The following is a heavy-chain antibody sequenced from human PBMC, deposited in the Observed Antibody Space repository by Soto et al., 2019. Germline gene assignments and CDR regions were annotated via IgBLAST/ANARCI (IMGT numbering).Heavy chain of an antibody. CDR1: GFTFSSYA. V-gene: IGHV3-23*01. J-gene: IGHJ4*02. CDR3: AKCGGTSCYWPPYYFDY. Sequence: GGSLRLSCAASGFTFSSYAMSWVRQAPGKGLEWVSAISGSGGSTYYADSVKGRFTISRDNSKNTLYLQMNSLRAEDTAVYYCAKCGGTSCYWPPYYFDYWGQGTLVTVSS. CDR2: ISGSGGST. D-gene: IGHD2-2*01.